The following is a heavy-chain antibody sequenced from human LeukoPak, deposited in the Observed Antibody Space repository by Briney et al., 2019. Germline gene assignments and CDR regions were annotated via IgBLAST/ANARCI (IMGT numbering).Heavy chain of an antibody. V-gene: IGHV3-21*01. J-gene: IGHJ4*02. D-gene: IGHD1-26*01. CDR2: ISSSSSYI. Sequence: GGSLRLSCAASGFTFSSYSMNWVRQAPGKGLEWVSSISSSSSYIYYADSVKGRFTISRDNAKNSLYLQMNSLRAEDRAVYYCARDEYSGSYCFDYWGQGTLVTVSS. CDR3: ARDEYSGSYCFDY. CDR1: GFTFSSYS.